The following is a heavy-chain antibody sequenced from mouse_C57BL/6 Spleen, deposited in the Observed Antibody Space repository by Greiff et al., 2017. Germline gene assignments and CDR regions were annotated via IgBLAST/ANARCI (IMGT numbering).Heavy chain of an antibody. D-gene: IGHD1-1*01. CDR3: AIPYYDGSSYFYY. J-gene: IGHJ2*01. CDR2: IHPSDSGT. V-gene: IGHV1-74*01. CDR1: GYTFTSYW. Sequence: QVQLKQPGAELVKPGASVKVSCKASGYTFTSYWMHWVKQRPGQGLEWIGRIHPSDSGTNYNQKLKGKATLTVDKSSSTAYMQLSSLTSEDSAVXDCAIPYYDGSSYFYYWGQGTTLTVSS.